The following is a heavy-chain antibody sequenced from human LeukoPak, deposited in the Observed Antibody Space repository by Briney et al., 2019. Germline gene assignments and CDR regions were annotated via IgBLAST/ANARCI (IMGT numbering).Heavy chain of an antibody. CDR1: GFTFSSYS. CDR3: ARDGGWGWGSVYAFDI. D-gene: IGHD7-27*01. Sequence: PGGSLRLSCAASGFTFSSYSMNCVRQAPGKGLEWVSYISSSSSTIYYADSVKGRFTISRDNAKNSLYLQMNSLRAEDTAVYYCARDGGWGWGSVYAFDIWGQGTMVTVSS. J-gene: IGHJ3*02. V-gene: IGHV3-48*04. CDR2: ISSSSSTI.